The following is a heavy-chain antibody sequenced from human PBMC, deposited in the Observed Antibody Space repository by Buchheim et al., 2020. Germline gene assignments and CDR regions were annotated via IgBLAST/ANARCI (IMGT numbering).Heavy chain of an antibody. D-gene: IGHD2-2*01. CDR1: GFTFTSYT. V-gene: IGHV3-21*02. J-gene: IGHJ4*02. CDR3: AKAVPAAKGVRYFDH. CDR2: ISSNNKYI. Sequence: EVQLVESGGGLVKPGGSLRLSCAGSGFTFTSYTMNWVRQAPGKGLEWVSSISSNNKYIYYADAVKGRFTISRDNTKNSLDMQMKSLRAEDTAVYYCAKAVPAAKGVRYFDHWGQGTL.